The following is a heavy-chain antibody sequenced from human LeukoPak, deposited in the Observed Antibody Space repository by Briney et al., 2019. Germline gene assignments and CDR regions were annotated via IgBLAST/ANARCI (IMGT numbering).Heavy chain of an antibody. Sequence: GGSLRLSCAASGLTFSSYSMNWVRQAPGKGLEWVSYISSSSTIYYADSVKGRFTISRDNAKNSLYLQMNSLRAEDTAVYYCAKEKRSGSYDYWGQGTLVTVSS. CDR1: GLTFSSYS. CDR3: AKEKRSGSYDY. CDR2: ISSSSTI. D-gene: IGHD1-26*01. J-gene: IGHJ4*02. V-gene: IGHV3-48*01.